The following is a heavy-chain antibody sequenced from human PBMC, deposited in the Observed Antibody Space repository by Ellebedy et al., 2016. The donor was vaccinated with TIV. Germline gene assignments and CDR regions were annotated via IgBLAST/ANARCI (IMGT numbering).Heavy chain of an antibody. CDR3: ARDMVQGMVSRYLWFDY. CDR1: GYDFARYS. Sequence: SVKVSCKASGYDFARYSVSWVRQAPGQGLEWMGWISAYTGDTNYAQKFQGRVSLTTDISTSTAYMELRSLRSDDTAVYYCARDMVQGMVSRYLWFDYWGQGTLVTVSS. J-gene: IGHJ4*02. V-gene: IGHV1-18*01. CDR2: ISAYTGDT. D-gene: IGHD5/OR15-5a*01.